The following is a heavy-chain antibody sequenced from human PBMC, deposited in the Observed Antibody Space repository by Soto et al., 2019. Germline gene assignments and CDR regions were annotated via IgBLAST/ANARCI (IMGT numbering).Heavy chain of an antibody. CDR1: GGTFSSYA. V-gene: IGHV1-69*13. CDR2: IIPMYGKA. CDR3: AKDKISRSVAAASRNWFDP. J-gene: IGHJ5*02. D-gene: IGHD6-25*01. Sequence: SVKVSCKASGGTFSSYAISWVRQAPGQGLEWMGGIIPMYGKANYAQNFQDRVTITADESTSTAYMELNSLRADDTAVYFCAKDKISRSVAAASRNWFDPWGQGTLVTVSS.